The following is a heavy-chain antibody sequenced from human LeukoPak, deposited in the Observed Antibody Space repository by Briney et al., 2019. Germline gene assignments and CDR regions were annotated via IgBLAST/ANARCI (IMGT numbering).Heavy chain of an antibody. CDR1: GFTFSSYS. J-gene: IGHJ4*02. V-gene: IGHV3-21*04. D-gene: IGHD3-10*01. Sequence: PGGSLRLSCAASGFTFSSYSMNWVRQAPGKGLEWVSSISSSSSYIYYADSVKGRFTISRDNSKNTLYLQMNSLRAEDTAVYYCAKEAPVLLWFGELSRWGQGTLVTVSS. CDR3: AKEAPVLLWFGELSR. CDR2: ISSSSSYI.